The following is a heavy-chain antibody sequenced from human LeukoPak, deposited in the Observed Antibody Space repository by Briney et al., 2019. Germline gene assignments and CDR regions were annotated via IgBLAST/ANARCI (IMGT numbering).Heavy chain of an antibody. CDR2: IKSKTDGGTT. Sequence: GGSLRLSCAASGFTFSSYAMSWVRQAPGKGLEWVCRIKSKTDGGTTDYAAPARGRFTISRDDSKNTLYLQMNSLKTEDTAVYYCTTAKYNWNYVLDFWGQGTLVTVSS. D-gene: IGHD1-7*01. V-gene: IGHV3-15*01. CDR1: GFTFSSYA. J-gene: IGHJ4*02. CDR3: TTAKYNWNYVLDF.